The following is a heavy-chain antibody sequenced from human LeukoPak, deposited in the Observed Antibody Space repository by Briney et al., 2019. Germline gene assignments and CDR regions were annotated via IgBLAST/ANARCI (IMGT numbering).Heavy chain of an antibody. CDR3: ARASYYYDSSGYPGYYFDY. CDR2: INPNSGGT. J-gene: IGHJ4*02. V-gene: IGHV1-2*02. D-gene: IGHD3-22*01. CDR1: GYTFTDCY. Sequence: ASVTVSCKASGYTFTDCYMHWVRQAPGQGLEWMGWINPNSGGTNYAQKFQGRVTMTRDTSISTAYVELSRLRSDDTAVYYCARASYYYDSSGYPGYYFDYWGQGTLVTVSS.